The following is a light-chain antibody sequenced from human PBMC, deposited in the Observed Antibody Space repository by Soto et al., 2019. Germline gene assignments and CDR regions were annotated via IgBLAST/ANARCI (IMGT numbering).Light chain of an antibody. J-gene: IGLJ1*01. CDR2: DDN. CDR1: SSNIGGNS. CDR3: GSWDSSLSAYV. Sequence: QSVLAQPPSVSAAPGQKVTISCSGSSSNIGGNSVSWYQQLPGTAPKLLIYDDNKRPSGIPDRFSGSKSGTSATLGITGFQTGDEGDYYCGSWDSSLSAYVFGTGTRSPS. V-gene: IGLV1-51*01.